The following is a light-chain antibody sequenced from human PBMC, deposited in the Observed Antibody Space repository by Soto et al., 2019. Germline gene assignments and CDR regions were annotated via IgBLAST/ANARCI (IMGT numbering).Light chain of an antibody. CDR1: SSNIGNNY. J-gene: IGLJ1*01. V-gene: IGLV1-44*01. CDR3: AAWDDRLNVRYV. Sequence: QSVLTQPPSVSAAPGQKVTISCSGSSSNIGNNYVSWYQHLPGTAPKLLIYSNNQRHSGVNDRFSGSKSGTSAYLAISGLQSEDEADYYCAAWDDRLNVRYVFGTGTKVTVL. CDR2: SNN.